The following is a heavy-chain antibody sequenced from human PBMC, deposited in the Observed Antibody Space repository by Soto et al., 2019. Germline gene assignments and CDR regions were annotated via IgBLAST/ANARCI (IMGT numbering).Heavy chain of an antibody. Sequence: QVTLKESGPVLVKPTETLTLTCTVSGFSLTTGRMGVSWIRQSPGKALEWLAHIFSDNERSYSTSMQGRLTISKDSSGSQGVLSTTNIDPVDSGTYYCVRVNSDCYRFYYGMDVWGQVTTVTVSS. D-gene: IGHD2-21*02. CDR3: VRVNSDCYRFYYGMDV. CDR1: GFSLTTGRMG. CDR2: IFSDNER. V-gene: IGHV2-26*01. J-gene: IGHJ6*02.